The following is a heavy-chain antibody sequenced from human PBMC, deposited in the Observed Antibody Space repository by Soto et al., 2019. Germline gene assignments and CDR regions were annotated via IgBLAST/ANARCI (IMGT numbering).Heavy chain of an antibody. J-gene: IGHJ6*02. D-gene: IGHD1-7*01. Sequence: SGFTFSSYDMHWVRQATGKGLEWVSAIGTAGDTYYPGSVKGRFTISRDNSKNTLYLQMNSLRAEDTAVYYCAKDKRSITGTYYGMDVWGQGTTVTVSS. CDR2: IGTAGDT. CDR3: AKDKRSITGTYYGMDV. V-gene: IGHV3-13*01. CDR1: GFTFSSYD.